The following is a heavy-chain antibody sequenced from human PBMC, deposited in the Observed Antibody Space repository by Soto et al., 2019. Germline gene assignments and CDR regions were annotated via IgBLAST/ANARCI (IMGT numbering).Heavy chain of an antibody. CDR2: IHPSGTI. Sequence: QVQLQKWGAGLLKPSETLSLTCAADDGSFSNYYWSWTRLPPGKGLEWIGEIHPSGTINYNPSLLSRVTISVDKSKKQFSLRLSSVTVADTAVYYCSRCQDFYKGGNFWGQGTLVTVSS. CDR3: SRCQDFYKGGNF. CDR1: DGSFSNYY. V-gene: IGHV4-34*01. J-gene: IGHJ4*02. D-gene: IGHD3-3*01.